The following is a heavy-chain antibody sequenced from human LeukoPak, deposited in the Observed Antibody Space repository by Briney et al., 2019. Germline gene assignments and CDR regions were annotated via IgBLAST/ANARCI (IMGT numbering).Heavy chain of an antibody. V-gene: IGHV3-7*01. CDR2: IKQDGSEK. CDR1: GFTFSSYW. J-gene: IGHJ3*02. Sequence: GGSLRLSCAASGFTFSSYWMSWVRQAPGKGLEWVANIKQDGSEKYYVDSVKGRFTISRDNAKNSLYLQMNSLRGEDTAVYYCARELSHSSSWINDAFDIWGQGTMVTVSS. D-gene: IGHD6-13*01. CDR3: ARELSHSSSWINDAFDI.